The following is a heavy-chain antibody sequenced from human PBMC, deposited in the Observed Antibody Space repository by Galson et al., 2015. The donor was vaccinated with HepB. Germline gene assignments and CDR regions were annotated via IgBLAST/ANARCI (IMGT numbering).Heavy chain of an antibody. CDR3: ASSLVVPAGIEYYYYGMDV. J-gene: IGHJ6*02. CDR2: ISGYDDNT. Sequence: SVKVSCKASGGTLSNFGISCVRQAPGQGLEWVGWISGYDDNTSYAQKLQGRVTMTTDTSTTTAYMELRSLRSDDTAVYYCASSLVVPAGIEYYYYGMDVWGQGTTVTVSS. V-gene: IGHV1-18*01. CDR1: GGTLSNFG. D-gene: IGHD2-2*01.